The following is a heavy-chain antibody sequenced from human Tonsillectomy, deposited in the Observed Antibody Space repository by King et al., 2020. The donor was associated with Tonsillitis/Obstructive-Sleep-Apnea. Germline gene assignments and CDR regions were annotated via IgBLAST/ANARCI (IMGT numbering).Heavy chain of an antibody. CDR3: ARLRGSSYLSRWFDP. J-gene: IGHJ5*02. CDR2: INPYSGVT. V-gene: IGHV1-2*02. Sequence: VQLVESGAEVEKPGASVKVSCKASGYTFIDYYMQWVRQAPGQGLEWMGWINPYSGVTNYAQKFQGRVTMTRETSISTAYMELSSLRSDDTAVYYCARLRGSSYLSRWFDPWGQGTRVTVSS. D-gene: IGHD6-6*01. CDR1: GYTFIDYY.